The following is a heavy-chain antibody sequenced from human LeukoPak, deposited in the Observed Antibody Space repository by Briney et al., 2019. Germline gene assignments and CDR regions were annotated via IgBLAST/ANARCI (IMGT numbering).Heavy chain of an antibody. Sequence: GGSLRLSCAASGFTFSDYYMSWIRQAPGKGLEWVSYISSSGSTIYYADSVKGRFTISRDNAKNSLYLQMNSLRAEDTAVYYCATKQWLAPPPDSWGQGTPVSFSP. J-gene: IGHJ4*02. V-gene: IGHV3-11*04. CDR2: ISSSGSTI. CDR3: ATKQWLAPPPDS. D-gene: IGHD6-19*01. CDR1: GFTFSDYY.